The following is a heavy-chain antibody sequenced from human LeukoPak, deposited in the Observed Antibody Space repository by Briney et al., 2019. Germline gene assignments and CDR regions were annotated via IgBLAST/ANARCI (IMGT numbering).Heavy chain of an antibody. Sequence: ASVKVSCKASGYTFTSYDINWVRQATGQGLEWMGWMNPNSGNTGYAQKFQGRVTMTRNTPISTAYMELSSLRSEDTAVYYCAGGPPKRYCSSTSCYILGYWGQGTLVTVSS. CDR1: GYTFTSYD. CDR2: MNPNSGNT. D-gene: IGHD2-2*02. V-gene: IGHV1-8*01. CDR3: AGGPPKRYCSSTSCYILGY. J-gene: IGHJ4*02.